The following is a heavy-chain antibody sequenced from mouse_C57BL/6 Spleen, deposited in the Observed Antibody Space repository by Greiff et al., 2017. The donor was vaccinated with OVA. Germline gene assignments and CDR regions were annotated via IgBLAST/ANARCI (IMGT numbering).Heavy chain of an antibody. Sequence: QVQLQQSGPELVKPGASVKISCKASGYAFSSSWMNWVKQRPGKGLEWIGRIYPGDGDTNYNGKFKGKATLTADKSSSTAYMQLSSLTSEDFAVYFCAREEVWSGMDYWGQGTSVTVSS. CDR2: IYPGDGDT. CDR3: AREEVWSGMDY. CDR1: GYAFSSSW. D-gene: IGHD2-10*02. J-gene: IGHJ4*01. V-gene: IGHV1-82*01.